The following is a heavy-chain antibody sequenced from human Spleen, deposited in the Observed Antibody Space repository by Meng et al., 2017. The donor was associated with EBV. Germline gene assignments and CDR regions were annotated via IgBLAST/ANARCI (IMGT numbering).Heavy chain of an antibody. J-gene: IGHJ4*02. CDR1: GASIGGDY. D-gene: IGHD2/OR15-2a*01. V-gene: IGHV4-34*01. Sequence: VRVQEWGPGLLKPSGTLSRTWAVHGASIGGDYWSWIRQPPGKGLEWLGEINHSGKANYNPSLKSRVTISVDTSNNQLSLKLSSLTAADTAVYYCVRGGYYSPCDYWGQGTLVTVSS. CDR2: INHSGKA. CDR3: VRGGYYSPCDY.